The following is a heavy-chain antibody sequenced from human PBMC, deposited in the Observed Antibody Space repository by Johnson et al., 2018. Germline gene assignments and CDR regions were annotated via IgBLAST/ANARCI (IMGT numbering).Heavy chain of an antibody. CDR1: GFTFSSYG. J-gene: IGHJ3*01. CDR3: AAV. CDR2: ISYDGSNK. V-gene: IGHV3-30*03. Sequence: VQLVESGGGVVQPGRSLRLSCAASGFTFSSYGMHWVRQAPGQGLEWVAVISYDGSNKYYADSVKGRFTISRDNAKKSLFLQMNSLRAEETVLSYCAAVWGQGTMLSVSS.